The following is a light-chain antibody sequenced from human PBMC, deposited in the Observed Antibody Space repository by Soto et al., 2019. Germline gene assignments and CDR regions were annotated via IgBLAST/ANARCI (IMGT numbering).Light chain of an antibody. J-gene: IGLJ1*01. Sequence: QSVLTQPPSASGSPGQSVTISRTGTSSDFGGYNYVSWYQQHPGKAPKLMIYEVSKRPSGVPDRFSGSKSGNTASQTVSGLQAEDEADYYCSSYAGSNNYVFGTGTKLTVL. CDR1: SSDFGGYNY. CDR2: EVS. CDR3: SSYAGSNNYV. V-gene: IGLV2-8*01.